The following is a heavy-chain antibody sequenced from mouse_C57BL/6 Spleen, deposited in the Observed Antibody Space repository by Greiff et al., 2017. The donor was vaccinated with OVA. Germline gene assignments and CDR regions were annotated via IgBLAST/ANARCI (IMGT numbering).Heavy chain of an antibody. CDR2: IVPEDGVT. Sequence: EVQLQESGAELVKPGASVKLSCTASGFNIKDYYMHWVKQRTEQGLEWIGRIVPEDGVTKYAPKFQGKDTITADTSSNTAYLQPSIVTSEVTAVYYCARYHYDYDDYCAMDYWGQGTSVTVST. CDR1: GFNIKDYY. V-gene: IGHV14-2*01. D-gene: IGHD2-4*01. J-gene: IGHJ4*01. CDR3: ARYHYDYDDYCAMDY.